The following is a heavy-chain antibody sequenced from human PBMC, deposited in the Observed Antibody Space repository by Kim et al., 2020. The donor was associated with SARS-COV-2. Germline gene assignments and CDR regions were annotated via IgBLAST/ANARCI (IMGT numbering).Heavy chain of an antibody. CDR1: GFTFSSYE. V-gene: IGHV3-48*03. CDR2: ISDSGTTI. Sequence: GGSLRLSCAASGFTFSSYEMNWVRQAPGKGLEWVSYISDSGTTIYNADSVKGRFTISRDNAKNSLYLQMNSLRAEDTAVYYCHTEGYTSSGTTGYYYMDV. D-gene: IGHD6-6*01. J-gene: IGHJ6*03. CDR3: HTEGYTSSGTTGYYYMDV.